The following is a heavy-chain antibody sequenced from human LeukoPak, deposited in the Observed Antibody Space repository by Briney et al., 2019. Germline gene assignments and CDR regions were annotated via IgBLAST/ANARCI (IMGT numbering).Heavy chain of an antibody. D-gene: IGHD4-17*01. CDR2: IKQDGSEK. CDR3: ARGDDYGDYPFDY. V-gene: IGHV3-7*01. J-gene: IGHJ4*02. Sequence: GGSLRLSCAASGFTFSSYWMSWVRQAPGKGLEWVANIKQDGSEKYYVDSVKGRFTITRDNAKNSLYLQMNSLRAEDTAVYYCARGDDYGDYPFDYWGQGTLVTVSS. CDR1: GFTFSSYW.